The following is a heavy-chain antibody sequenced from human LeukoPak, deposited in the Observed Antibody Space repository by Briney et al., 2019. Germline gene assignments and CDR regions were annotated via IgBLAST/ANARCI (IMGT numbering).Heavy chain of an antibody. J-gene: IGHJ4*02. D-gene: IGHD3-10*01. Sequence: GGSLRLSCAASGFTFSSYAMSWVRQAPGKGLEWVANIKQDGSEKYYVDSVKGRFTISRDNAKNSLYLQMNSLRAEDTAVYYCARDSLRMVRGVIPLDYWGQGTLVTVSS. CDR3: ARDSLRMVRGVIPLDY. V-gene: IGHV3-7*01. CDR1: GFTFSSYA. CDR2: IKQDGSEK.